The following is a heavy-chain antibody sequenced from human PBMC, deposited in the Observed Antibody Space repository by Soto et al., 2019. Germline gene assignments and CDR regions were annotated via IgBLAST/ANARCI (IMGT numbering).Heavy chain of an antibody. D-gene: IGHD1-1*01. CDR2: MYHSGST. Sequence: SETLSLTWAVSGGSISSCFYSWSWIRQPPGKGLEWIGYMYHSGSTYYNPSLKSRVTISIDRSKNQFSLKLSSVTAADTAVYYCARVQDYWGQGILVTSPQ. CDR1: GGSISSCFYS. CDR3: ARVQDY. V-gene: IGHV4-30-2*01. J-gene: IGHJ4*02.